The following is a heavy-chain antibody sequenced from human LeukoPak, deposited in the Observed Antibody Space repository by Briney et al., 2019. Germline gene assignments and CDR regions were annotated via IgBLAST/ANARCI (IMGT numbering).Heavy chain of an antibody. V-gene: IGHV3-48*03. Sequence: GGSLRLSCAASGFTFSSYEINSIRQAPGKGLEWVSYISSSGSTIHYADSVKGRFTISRDNAKNSLYLQMNGLRAEDTAVYYCARDRTPYYDNSGQLYYYYGMDVWGQGTTVTVSS. CDR3: ARDRTPYYDNSGQLYYYYGMDV. CDR1: GFTFSSYE. J-gene: IGHJ6*02. D-gene: IGHD3-22*01. CDR2: ISSSGSTI.